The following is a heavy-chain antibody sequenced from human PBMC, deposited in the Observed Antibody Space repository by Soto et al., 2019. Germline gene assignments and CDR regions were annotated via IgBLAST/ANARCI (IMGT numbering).Heavy chain of an antibody. CDR2: ISGSGGST. CDR3: AKMTSDGELLGGDFDY. V-gene: IGHV3-23*01. J-gene: IGHJ4*02. D-gene: IGHD1-26*01. Sequence: GGSLRLSCAASGFTFSSYAMSWVRQAPGKGLEWVSAISGSGGSTYYADSVKGRFTISRDNSKNTLYLQMNSLRAEDTAVYYCAKMTSDGELLGGDFDYWGQGTLVTVSS. CDR1: GFTFSSYA.